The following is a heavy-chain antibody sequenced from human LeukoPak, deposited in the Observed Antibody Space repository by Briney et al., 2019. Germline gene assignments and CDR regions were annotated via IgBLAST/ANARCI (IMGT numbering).Heavy chain of an antibody. J-gene: IGHJ4*02. V-gene: IGHV4-30-2*06. CDR1: GDSITSGHYS. D-gene: IGHD6-13*01. Sequence: SETLSLTCAVSGDSITSGHYSWNWIRQSPGKALEWIGHIFHGGSANYNPSLTGRVTISLDMSNNQFSLSLTSVTAADTAVYFCARGRGQQLFDYWGQGILVAVSS. CDR2: IFHGGSA. CDR3: ARGRGQQLFDY.